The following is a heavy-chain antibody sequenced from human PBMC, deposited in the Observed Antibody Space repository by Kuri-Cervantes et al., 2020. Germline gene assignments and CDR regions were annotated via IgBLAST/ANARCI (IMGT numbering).Heavy chain of an antibody. CDR3: ARTYRYCTNGVCLPYYFDY. J-gene: IGHJ4*02. D-gene: IGHD2-8*01. Sequence: SVKVSCKASGGTFSSYAISWVRQAPGQGLEWMGGIIPIFETPNYAQKFQGRVTMTTDTSTSTAYMELRSLRSDDTAVYYCARTYRYCTNGVCLPYYFDYWGQGTLVTVSS. CDR2: IIPIFETP. V-gene: IGHV1-69*05. CDR1: GGTFSSYA.